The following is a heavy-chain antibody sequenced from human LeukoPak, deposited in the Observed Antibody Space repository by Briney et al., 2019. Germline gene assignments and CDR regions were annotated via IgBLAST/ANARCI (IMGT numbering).Heavy chain of an antibody. J-gene: IGHJ4*02. CDR2: IYSDGSST. V-gene: IGHV3-74*01. Sequence: GGSLRLSCAASGFTFNKYWMQWVRQAPGKGLVWVSRIYSDGSSTDYADSVKGRFTISRDNAKNTLYLQMNSLRAEDTAVYYCARESPQVVPLDYWGQGALVTVSS. CDR1: GFTFNKYW. CDR3: ARESPQVVPLDY. D-gene: IGHD2-15*01.